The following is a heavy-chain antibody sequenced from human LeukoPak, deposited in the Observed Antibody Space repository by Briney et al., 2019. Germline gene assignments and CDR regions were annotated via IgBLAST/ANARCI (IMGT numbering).Heavy chain of an antibody. J-gene: IGHJ4*02. CDR2: ISSSSSYI. Sequence: GGSLRLSCAASGFTFSSYEMNWVRQAPGKGLEWVSSISSSSSYIYYADSVKGRFTISRDNAKNSLYLQMNSLRAEDTAVYYCARDPRIAAAGYFDYWGQGTLVTVSS. CDR3: ARDPRIAAAGYFDY. D-gene: IGHD6-13*01. V-gene: IGHV3-21*01. CDR1: GFTFSSYE.